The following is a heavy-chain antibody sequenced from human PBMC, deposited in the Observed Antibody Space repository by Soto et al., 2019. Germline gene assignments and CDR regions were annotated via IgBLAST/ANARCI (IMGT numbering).Heavy chain of an antibody. V-gene: IGHV3-11*06. CDR2: ISSSSSYT. Sequence: GGSLSLSCAASGFTFSDYYMSWIRQAPGKGLEWVSYISSSSSYTNYADSVKGRFTISRDNAKDSLYLQMNSLRAEDTAVYYCARSGLRNGMDAWGQGTTVTVSS. J-gene: IGHJ6*02. CDR3: ARSGLRNGMDA. D-gene: IGHD4-17*01. CDR1: GFTFSDYY.